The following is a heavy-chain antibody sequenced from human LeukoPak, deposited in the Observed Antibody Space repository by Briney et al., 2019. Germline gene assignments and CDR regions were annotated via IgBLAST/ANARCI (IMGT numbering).Heavy chain of an antibody. CDR1: GFTFSDYS. CDR3: SRDYKDAFDN. D-gene: IGHD1-1*01. J-gene: IGHJ4*02. V-gene: IGHV3-48*01. Sequence: GGSLRLSCAASGFTFSDYSMNWVRQAPGKGLEWISYIGIDSGNTNYADSVKGRFTISGDKAKNSLYLQMNSLRVEDPAVYYCSRDYKDAFDNWGQGTLVTVSS. CDR2: IGIDSGNT.